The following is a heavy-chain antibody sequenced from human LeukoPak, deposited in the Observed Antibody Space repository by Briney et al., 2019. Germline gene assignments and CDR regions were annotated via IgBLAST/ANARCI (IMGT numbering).Heavy chain of an antibody. CDR2: IYTSGST. D-gene: IGHD2-15*01. J-gene: IGHJ4*02. V-gene: IGHV4-4*07. CDR1: GGSIRSYY. Sequence: TSETLSLTCTVSGGSIRSYYWSWIRQPAGKGLEWIGRIYTSGSTNYNPSLKSRVTISVDTSKNQFSLRLSSVTAADTAVYYCARVRYCGGGTCYLFDYWGQGTLVTVSS. CDR3: ARVRYCGGGTCYLFDY.